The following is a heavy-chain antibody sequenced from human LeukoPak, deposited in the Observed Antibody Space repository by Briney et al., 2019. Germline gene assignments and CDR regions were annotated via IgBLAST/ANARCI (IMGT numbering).Heavy chain of an antibody. CDR1: GGSISSSSYY. J-gene: IGHJ6*03. CDR2: IHYSGST. V-gene: IGHV4-39*07. CDR3: ARGYCSGGSRYSYYYYNYMDV. D-gene: IGHD2-15*01. Sequence: SETLSLTCTVSGGSISSSSYYWGWIRQPPGKGLEWIGSIHYSGSTNYNPSLKSRVTISVDTSKNQFSLKLSSVTAADPAVYYCARGYCSGGSRYSYYYYNYMDVWGKGTTVTVSS.